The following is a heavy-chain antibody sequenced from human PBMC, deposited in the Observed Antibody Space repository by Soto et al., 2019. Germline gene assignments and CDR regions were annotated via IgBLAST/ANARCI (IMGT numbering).Heavy chain of an antibody. D-gene: IGHD2-2*02. J-gene: IGHJ6*02. Sequence: GASVKVSCKASGYTFTGYYMHWVRQAPGQGLEWMGWINPNSGGTNYAQKFQGWVTMTRDTSISTAYMELSRLRSDDTAVYYCARDRIVVVPAAIPDYGMDVWGQGTTVTVS. CDR3: ARDRIVVVPAAIPDYGMDV. V-gene: IGHV1-2*04. CDR2: INPNSGGT. CDR1: GYTFTGYY.